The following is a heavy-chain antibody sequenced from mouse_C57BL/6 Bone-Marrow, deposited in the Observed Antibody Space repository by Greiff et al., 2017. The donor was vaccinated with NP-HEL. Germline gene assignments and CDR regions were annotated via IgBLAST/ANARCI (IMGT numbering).Heavy chain of an antibody. CDR3: ARDYYGSSYWYFDV. CDR1: GFSLTSYG. CDR2: IWSGGST. J-gene: IGHJ1*03. Sequence: VQLQESGPGLVQPSQSLSITCTVSGFSLTSYGVHWARQSPGKGLEWLGVIWSGGSTDYNAAFISRLSISKDNSKSQVFFKMNSLQADDTAIYYCARDYYGSSYWYFDVWGTGTTVTVSS. V-gene: IGHV2-2*01. D-gene: IGHD1-1*01.